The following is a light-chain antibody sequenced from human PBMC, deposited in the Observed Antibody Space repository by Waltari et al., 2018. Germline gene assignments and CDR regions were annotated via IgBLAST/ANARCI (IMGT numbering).Light chain of an antibody. CDR2: DAS. V-gene: IGKV3-15*01. CDR1: QSVRSN. J-gene: IGKJ4*01. CDR3: QQYNSWPLT. Sequence: EIVMTQSPATLSVSPGERASLSCRASQSVRSNLAWYQKKPGQAPRILIYDASTRATGVPARCSGSGSGTEFTLTISSLQSEDFAGYYCQQYNSWPLTFGGGTKVEIK.